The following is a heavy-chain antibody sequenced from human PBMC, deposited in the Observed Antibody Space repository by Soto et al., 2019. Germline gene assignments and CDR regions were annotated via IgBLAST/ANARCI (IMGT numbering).Heavy chain of an antibody. J-gene: IGHJ6*02. Sequence: SRTLSLTCAISGDTVSSTSASWNWIRQSPSRGLEWLGRTYYRSKWYHDYAIFVNSRITIKPDTSKNQFSLQLSAVTPEATAVAYCAIDEAPRGEDYGMGVWGQVTRVTVSS. D-gene: IGHD6-6*01. CDR1: GDTVSSTSAS. CDR3: AIDEAPRGEDYGMGV. V-gene: IGHV6-1*01. CDR2: TYYRSKWYH.